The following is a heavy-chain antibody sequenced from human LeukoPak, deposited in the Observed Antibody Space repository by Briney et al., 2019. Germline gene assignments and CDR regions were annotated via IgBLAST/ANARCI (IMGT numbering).Heavy chain of an antibody. V-gene: IGHV1-2*02. CDR1: GYTFTGYY. D-gene: IGHD3-10*01. CDR3: ARGLGYYGSGSYYRALGY. J-gene: IGHJ4*02. CDR2: INPNSGGT. Sequence: ASVKVSCKASGYTFTGYYMHWVRQAPGQGLEWMGWINPNSGGTNYAQKFQGRVTMTRDTSISTAYMELSSLRSEDTAVYYCARGLGYYGSGSYYRALGYWGQGTLVTVSS.